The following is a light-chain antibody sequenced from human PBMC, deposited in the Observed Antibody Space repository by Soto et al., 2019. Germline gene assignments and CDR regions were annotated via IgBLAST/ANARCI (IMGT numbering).Light chain of an antibody. CDR3: QQYKSYST. CDR2: RAS. CDR1: QSLNNY. Sequence: DIQMTQTPSTLSASVGDRVTITCRASQSLNNYLAWYQQKPGKAPKLLIFRASSLESGVSSRFSGSGSGTEFTLTITSLQPVDFATYYCQQYKSYSTLRQGTKVDTK. J-gene: IGKJ1*01. V-gene: IGKV1-5*03.